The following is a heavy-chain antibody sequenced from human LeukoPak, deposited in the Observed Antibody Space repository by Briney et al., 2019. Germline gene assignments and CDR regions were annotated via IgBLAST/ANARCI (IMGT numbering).Heavy chain of an antibody. CDR2: MYHSGIR. D-gene: IGHD3-10*01. V-gene: IGHV4-38-2*02. CDR3: TRGPLLWFGELRFDP. CDR1: GYSISSGCY. Sequence: PSETLSLTCTVSGYSISSGCYWGWIRQSPGKGLEWIGIMYHSGIRHYNPSLKSRVTISVDTSKNQISLKLKSVTAADTAVYYCTRGPLLWFGELRFDPWGQGTLVTVSS. J-gene: IGHJ5*02.